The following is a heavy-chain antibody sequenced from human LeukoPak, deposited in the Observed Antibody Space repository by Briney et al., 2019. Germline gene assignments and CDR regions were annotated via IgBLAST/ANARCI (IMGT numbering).Heavy chain of an antibody. CDR1: GYSISSGYY. V-gene: IGHV4-38-2*01. J-gene: IGHJ4*02. Sequence: PSETLSLTCAVSGYSISSGYYWGWIRQPPGKGLEWIGSNYHSGSTYYNPSLKSRVTISVDTSKNQLSLTLSSVTAADKAVYYCARHVRYCSSTSCWYFDYWGQGTLVTVSS. D-gene: IGHD2-2*01. CDR3: ARHVRYCSSTSCWYFDY. CDR2: NYHSGST.